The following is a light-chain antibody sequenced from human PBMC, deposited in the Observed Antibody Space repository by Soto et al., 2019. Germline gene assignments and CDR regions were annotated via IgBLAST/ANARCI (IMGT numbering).Light chain of an antibody. Sequence: EIVLTQSPGTLSLSPGERATLSCRASQSVSSNYLAWYQHKPGQAPRLLIYGASSRATGIADRFSGSGSGTDFTLTINRLEPDDFAVYYCQQYGSSSSWTFGLGTQVEIK. CDR3: QQYGSSSSWT. J-gene: IGKJ1*01. CDR1: QSVSSNY. V-gene: IGKV3-20*01. CDR2: GAS.